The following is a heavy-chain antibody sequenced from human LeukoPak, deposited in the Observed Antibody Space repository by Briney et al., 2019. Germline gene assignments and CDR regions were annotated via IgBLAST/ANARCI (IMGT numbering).Heavy chain of an antibody. D-gene: IGHD3-9*01. CDR3: AREGEYVLRYFDWSPPDY. V-gene: IGHV1-2*02. Sequence: GASVKVSCKASGYTFTGYYMHWVRQAPGQGLEWMGWINPNSGGTNYAQKFQGRVTMTTDTSTSTAYMELRSLRSDDTAVYYCAREGEYVLRYFDWSPPDYWGQGTLVTVSS. J-gene: IGHJ4*02. CDR1: GYTFTGYY. CDR2: INPNSGGT.